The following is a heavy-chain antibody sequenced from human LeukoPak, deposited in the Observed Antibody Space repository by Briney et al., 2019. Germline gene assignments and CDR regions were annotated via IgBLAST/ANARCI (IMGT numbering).Heavy chain of an antibody. CDR2: ISSSGSTI. CDR1: GFTFSSYG. J-gene: IGHJ4*02. D-gene: IGHD6-19*01. Sequence: GGSLRLSCAASGFTFSSYGMHWVRQAPGKGLEWVSFISSSGSTIYYALSVKGRFTISRDNAKNSLYLQMNSLRAEDTGVYYCARGHSSGWLYYFDYWGQGTLVTVSS. V-gene: IGHV3-48*04. CDR3: ARGHSSGWLYYFDY.